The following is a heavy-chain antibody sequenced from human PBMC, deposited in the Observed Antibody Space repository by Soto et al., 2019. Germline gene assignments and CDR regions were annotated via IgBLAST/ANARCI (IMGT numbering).Heavy chain of an antibody. V-gene: IGHV4-34*01. J-gene: IGHJ6*02. CDR3: ARAHYGDYGYGMDV. CDR2: IYHSGTT. D-gene: IGHD4-17*01. Sequence: PWETLSLTCVVYGGSFSGFYWNWIRQPPGKGLEWIGYIYHSGTTYYNPSLKSRVTISVDRSKNQFSLKLSSVTAADTAVYYCARAHYGDYGYGMDVWGQGTTVTVSS. CDR1: GGSFSGFY.